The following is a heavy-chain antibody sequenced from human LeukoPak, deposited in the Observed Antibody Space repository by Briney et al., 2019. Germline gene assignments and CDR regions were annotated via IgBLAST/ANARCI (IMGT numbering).Heavy chain of an antibody. Sequence: SVKVSCKASEGTFSSYAISWVRQAPGQGLEWMGGIIPIFGTANYAQKFQGRVTITTDESTSTAYMELSSLRSEDTAVYYCARDRPPRIAARLHYYYYYMDVWGKGTTVTVSS. J-gene: IGHJ6*03. D-gene: IGHD6-6*01. CDR1: EGTFSSYA. V-gene: IGHV1-69*05. CDR2: IIPIFGTA. CDR3: ARDRPPRIAARLHYYYYYMDV.